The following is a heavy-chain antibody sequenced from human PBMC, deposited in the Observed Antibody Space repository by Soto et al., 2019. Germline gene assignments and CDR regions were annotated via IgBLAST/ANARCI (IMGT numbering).Heavy chain of an antibody. CDR2: IYYSGST. J-gene: IGHJ4*02. CDR3: ARQEGGYSYGYDPWFDY. D-gene: IGHD5-18*01. CDR1: GGSISSSSYY. V-gene: IGHV4-39*01. Sequence: QLQLQESGPGLVKPSETLSLTCTVSGGSISSSSYYWGWIRQPPGKGLEWIGSIYYSGSTYYNPSLKSRVTISVDTSKNQFSLKLSSVTAADTAVYYCARQEGGYSYGYDPWFDYWGQGTLVTVSS.